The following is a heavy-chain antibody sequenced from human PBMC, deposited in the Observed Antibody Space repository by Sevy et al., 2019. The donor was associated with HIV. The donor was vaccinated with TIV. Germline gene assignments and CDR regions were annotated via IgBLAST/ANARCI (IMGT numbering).Heavy chain of an antibody. D-gene: IGHD4-4*01. CDR1: GFIFSDYW. J-gene: IGHJ4*02. CDR3: ARAFRREAYTPDY. CDR2: IRLGGGAR. V-gene: IGHV3-7*03. Sequence: GGSLRLSCAASGFIFSDYWMTWVRQAPGKGLEWVATIRLGGGARYYASSVKGRFTISRDNAKNSLFLQMNSLRVEDTAVYYCARAFRREAYTPDYWGQGSLVTVSS.